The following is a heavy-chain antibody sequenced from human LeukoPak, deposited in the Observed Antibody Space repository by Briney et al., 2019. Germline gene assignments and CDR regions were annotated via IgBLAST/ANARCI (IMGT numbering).Heavy chain of an antibody. V-gene: IGHV3-30-3*01. D-gene: IGHD6-13*01. J-gene: IGHJ4*02. Sequence: GGSLRLSCAASGFTFSSYAMHWVRQAPGKGLEWVAVISYDGSNKYYADSVKGRFTISRDNSKNTLYLQMNSLRAEDTAVYYCAKGRSPTDSRGGYFDYWGQGTLVTVSS. CDR1: GFTFSSYA. CDR2: ISYDGSNK. CDR3: AKGRSPTDSRGGYFDY.